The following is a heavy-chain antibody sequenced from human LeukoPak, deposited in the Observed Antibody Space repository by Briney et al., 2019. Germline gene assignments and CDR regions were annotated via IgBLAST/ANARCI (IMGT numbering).Heavy chain of an antibody. Sequence: ASVKVSCKASGYTFTTFGVSWVRQAPGQGLEWMGWISSDTGNTRYGQNFQGRITITSDTSTSTAYMELRRLRSDDTAIYYCARENTGEVDTFDIWGQGTMVTVSS. J-gene: IGHJ3*02. CDR1: GYTFTTFG. D-gene: IGHD7-27*01. V-gene: IGHV1-18*01. CDR2: ISSDTGNT. CDR3: ARENTGEVDTFDI.